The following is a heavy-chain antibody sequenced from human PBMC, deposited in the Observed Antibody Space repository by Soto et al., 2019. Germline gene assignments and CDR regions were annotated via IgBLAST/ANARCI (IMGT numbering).Heavy chain of an antibody. CDR1: GGSIRSYY. D-gene: IGHD5-18*01. V-gene: IGHV4-4*07. Sequence: LSLTCTVSGGSIRSYYWSWIRQPAGKGLEWIGRIYTSGSTNYNPSLKSRLTMSVDTSKNQFSLKLSSVTAADTAVYYCARDTDTVMVTGLDYWGQGTLVTVSS. CDR2: IYTSGST. J-gene: IGHJ4*02. CDR3: ARDTDTVMVTGLDY.